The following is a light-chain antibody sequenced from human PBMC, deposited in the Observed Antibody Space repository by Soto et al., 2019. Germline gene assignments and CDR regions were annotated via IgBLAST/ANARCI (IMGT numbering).Light chain of an antibody. CDR1: QSVSSSY. Sequence: IVWTQSPGTLYLSPGERATLSCRASQSVSSSYLAWYQQKPGQAPRLLIYGASSRATGIPDRFSGSGSGTDFTLTISRLEPEDFAVYYCQQYGSSPWTFGQGTKVDIK. CDR3: QQYGSSPWT. J-gene: IGKJ1*01. V-gene: IGKV3-20*01. CDR2: GAS.